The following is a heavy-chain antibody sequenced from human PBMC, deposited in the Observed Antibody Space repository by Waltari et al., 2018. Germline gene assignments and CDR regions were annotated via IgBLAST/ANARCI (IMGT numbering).Heavy chain of an antibody. V-gene: IGHV1-2*02. CDR3: ARDLLAAAGRAGGPKYYYYGMDV. CDR1: GYTFTGYY. Sequence: QVQLVQSGAEVKKPGASVKVSCKASGYTFTGYYMHWVRQAPGQGLEWMGWINPNSGGTNYAQKFQGRVTMTRGTSINTADMELSSLRSDDTAVYYCARDLLAAAGRAGGPKYYYYGMDVWGQGTTVTVSS. CDR2: INPNSGGT. J-gene: IGHJ6*02. D-gene: IGHD6-13*01.